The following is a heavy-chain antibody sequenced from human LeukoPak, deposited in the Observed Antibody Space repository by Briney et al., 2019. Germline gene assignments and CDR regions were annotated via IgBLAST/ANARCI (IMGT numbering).Heavy chain of an antibody. D-gene: IGHD6-19*01. CDR1: GYTFTSYA. J-gene: IGHJ4*02. CDR2: INAGKGNT. Sequence: ASVNVSCKASGYTFTSYAMHWVRQAPGQRLEWMGWINAGKGNTKYSQKFQGRVTITRDTSASTAYMELSSLRSEDTAVYYCARVAAVAGTLDYWGQGTLVTVSS. CDR3: ARVAAVAGTLDY. V-gene: IGHV1-3*01.